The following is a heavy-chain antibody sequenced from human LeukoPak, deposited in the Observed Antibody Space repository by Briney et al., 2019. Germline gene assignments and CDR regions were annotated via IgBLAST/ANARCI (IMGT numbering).Heavy chain of an antibody. V-gene: IGHV4-59*01. Sequence: SETLSLTCTVSSGSISSYYWSWIRQPPGKGLEWIGYIYYSGSTNYNPSLKSRVTISVDTSKNQFSLKLSSVTAADTAVYYCAREANRFRFYGMDVWGQGTTVTVSS. D-gene: IGHD1-14*01. J-gene: IGHJ6*02. CDR1: SGSISSYY. CDR3: AREANRFRFYGMDV. CDR2: IYYSGST.